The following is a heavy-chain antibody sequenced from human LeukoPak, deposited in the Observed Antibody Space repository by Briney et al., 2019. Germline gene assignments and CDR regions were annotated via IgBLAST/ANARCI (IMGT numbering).Heavy chain of an antibody. D-gene: IGHD3-10*01. V-gene: IGHV3-21*01. Sequence: GGSLRLSCAASGFTFSSYSMNWVRQAPGKGLEWVSSISSSSSYIYYADSIKGRFTISRDNAKNSLYLQMNSLRAEDTAVYYCARVSITLVRGVIGAFDIWGQGTMVTVSS. CDR2: ISSSSSYI. CDR1: GFTFSSYS. J-gene: IGHJ3*02. CDR3: ARVSITLVRGVIGAFDI.